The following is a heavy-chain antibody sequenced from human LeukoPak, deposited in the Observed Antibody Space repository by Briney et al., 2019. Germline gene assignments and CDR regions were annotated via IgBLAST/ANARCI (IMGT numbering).Heavy chain of an antibody. D-gene: IGHD1-26*01. J-gene: IGHJ4*02. CDR2: ISSSGKA. Sequence: SETLSLTCAVSGGSITTTDFDWAWIRQPPGQGFEWIATISSSGKAYYYPSLMSRVTISIDTSKNQFSLDVTSVTAADTGLFYCARFKGGTGFDYWGRGILVIVS. CDR3: ARFKGGTGFDY. CDR1: GGSITTTDFD. V-gene: IGHV4-39*01.